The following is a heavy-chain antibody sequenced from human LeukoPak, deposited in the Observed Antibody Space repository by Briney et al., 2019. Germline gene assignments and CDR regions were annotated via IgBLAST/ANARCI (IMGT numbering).Heavy chain of an antibody. CDR2: ISGSSGII. CDR3: AREREGGWFDP. V-gene: IGHV3-48*04. Sequence: GGSLRLSCAASGFTFNTYTMNWVRQAPGKGLEWVSYISGSSGIIDYADSVKGRFTISRDNAKNSLYLQMNSLRAEDTAVYYCAREREGGWFDPWGQGTLVTVSS. D-gene: IGHD3-16*01. J-gene: IGHJ5*02. CDR1: GFTFNTYT.